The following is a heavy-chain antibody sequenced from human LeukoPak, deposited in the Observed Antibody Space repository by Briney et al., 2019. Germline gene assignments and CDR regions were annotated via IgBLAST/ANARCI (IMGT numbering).Heavy chain of an antibody. J-gene: IGHJ4*02. CDR1: GGSFSAYY. V-gene: IGHV4-34*01. CDR2: INHSGST. D-gene: IGHD2-2*01. Sequence: SETLSLTCAVYGGSFSAYYWSWIRQPPRKGLEWIGEINHSGSTNYNPSLKSRVTISVDAPKNQFSLNLRSVTAADTAVYYCARRPVVPAAGGYYWGQGTLVTVSS. CDR3: ARRPVVPAAGGYY.